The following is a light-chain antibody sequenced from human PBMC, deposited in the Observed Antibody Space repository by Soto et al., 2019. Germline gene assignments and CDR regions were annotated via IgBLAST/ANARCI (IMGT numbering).Light chain of an antibody. J-gene: IGKJ1*01. Sequence: EIVMTQSPATLSVSPGERATLSCRASQSVSSNLAWYQQTPGQAPRLLIYGASTRATGIPARFSGSGSGTEFTLTICSLQSEDFAVYYCQQDNNWPPWTFGQGTKVEIK. V-gene: IGKV3-15*01. CDR2: GAS. CDR3: QQDNNWPPWT. CDR1: QSVSSN.